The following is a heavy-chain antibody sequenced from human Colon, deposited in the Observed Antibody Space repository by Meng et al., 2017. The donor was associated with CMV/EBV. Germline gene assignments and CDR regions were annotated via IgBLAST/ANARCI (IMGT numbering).Heavy chain of an antibody. D-gene: IGHD6-19*01. CDR3: ARTRGGWFLDY. CDR1: GFTFSSYW. V-gene: IGHV3-7*01. Sequence: GESLKISCAASGFTFSSYWMSWVRQAPGKGLEWVANIKQDGSEKYYVDSVKGRFTISRDNAKNSLYLQVNSLRVEDTAVYYCARTRGGWFLDYWGQGTLVTVSS. J-gene: IGHJ4*02. CDR2: IKQDGSEK.